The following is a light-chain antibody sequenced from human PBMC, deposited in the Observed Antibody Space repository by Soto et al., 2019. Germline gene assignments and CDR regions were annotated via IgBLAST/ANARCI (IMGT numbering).Light chain of an antibody. CDR3: QQYYSTPPYT. Sequence: IVMTQSPDSLAVSLGERATINCKSSQSVLYSSNNKYYLAWYQQKPGQSPKLLIYWASTRESGVPDRFSGSGSGTDFTLTISSLQAEDVAVYYCQQYYSTPPYTFGQGTKLEIK. J-gene: IGKJ2*01. CDR2: WAS. V-gene: IGKV4-1*01. CDR1: QSVLYSSNNKYY.